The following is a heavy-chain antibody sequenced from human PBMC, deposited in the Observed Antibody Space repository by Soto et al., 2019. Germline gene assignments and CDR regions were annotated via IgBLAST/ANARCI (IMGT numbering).Heavy chain of an antibody. V-gene: IGHV1-18*01. CDR2: ISAYNGNT. Sequence: ASVKVSCKASGYTFTSYGISWVRQAPGQGLEWMGWISAYNGNTNYAQKLQGRVTITADESTSTAYMELSSLRSEDTAVYYCARDVTSGWAFDYWGQGTLVTVSS. CDR1: GYTFTSYG. J-gene: IGHJ4*02. CDR3: ARDVTSGWAFDY. D-gene: IGHD6-19*01.